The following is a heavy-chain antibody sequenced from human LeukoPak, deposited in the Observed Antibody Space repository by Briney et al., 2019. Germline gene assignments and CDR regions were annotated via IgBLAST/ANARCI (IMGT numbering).Heavy chain of an antibody. Sequence: SETLSLICTVSGGSISSYYWSWIRQPPGKGLEWIGCIYYSGSTNYNPSLKSRVTISVDTSKNQFSLKLSSVTAADTAVYHSARTMVRGVSPYGRDVWGQGTTVTVSS. CDR1: GGSISSYY. V-gene: IGHV4-59*08. D-gene: IGHD3-10*01. CDR3: ARTMVRGVSPYGRDV. J-gene: IGHJ6*02. CDR2: IYYSGST.